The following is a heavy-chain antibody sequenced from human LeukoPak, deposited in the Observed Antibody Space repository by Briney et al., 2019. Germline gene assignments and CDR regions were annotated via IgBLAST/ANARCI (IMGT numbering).Heavy chain of an antibody. J-gene: IGHJ4*02. CDR2: IYYSGST. Sequence: SETLSLTCTVSGGSISSSSYYWGWIRQPPWKGLEWIGSIYYSGSTYYNPSLKSRVTISVDTSKNQFSLKLSSVSAADTAVYYCARLGTWKYHFDYWGQGTLVTVSS. V-gene: IGHV4-39*01. CDR3: ARLGTWKYHFDY. CDR1: GGSISSSSYY. D-gene: IGHD1-7*01.